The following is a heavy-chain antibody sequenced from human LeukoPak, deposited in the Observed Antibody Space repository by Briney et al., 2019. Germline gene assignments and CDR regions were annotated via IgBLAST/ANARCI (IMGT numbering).Heavy chain of an antibody. CDR2: IIPIFGTA. V-gene: IGHV1-69*13. Sequence: GASVTVSCKASGYTFTGYGISWVRQAPGQGLEWMGGIIPIFGTANYAQKFQGRVTITADESTSTAYMELSSLRSEDTAVYYCARDLSAFDIWGQGTMVTVSS. J-gene: IGHJ3*02. CDR3: ARDLSAFDI. CDR1: GYTFTGYG.